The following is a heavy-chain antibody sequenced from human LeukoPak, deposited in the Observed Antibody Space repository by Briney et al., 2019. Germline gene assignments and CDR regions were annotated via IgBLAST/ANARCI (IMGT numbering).Heavy chain of an antibody. CDR3: ARDAFRRAGMDV. D-gene: IGHD3-10*01. CDR1: GFTFSRYG. J-gene: IGHJ6*04. Sequence: PGGSLRLSCAASGFTFSRYGMHWVRQAPGKGLDWVAVIWYDGSNKYYADSVKGRFTISRDNSKNTLYLQMNSLRAEDTAMYYCARDAFRRAGMDVWAKGTTVTVSS. CDR2: IWYDGSNK. V-gene: IGHV3-33*01.